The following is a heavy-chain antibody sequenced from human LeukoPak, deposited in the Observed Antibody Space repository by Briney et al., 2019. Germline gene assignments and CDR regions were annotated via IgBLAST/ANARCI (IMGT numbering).Heavy chain of an antibody. J-gene: IGHJ4*02. CDR2: INPSGGST. CDR3: ARGGESGYTYGCFDS. V-gene: IGHV1-46*01. D-gene: IGHD5-18*01. Sequence: ASVKVSCKASGYTFTTYYMHWVRQAPGQGLEWMGIINPSGGSTTYAQKFQGRVTMTRDTSTSTVYMELSSLRSEDTAVYYCARGGESGYTYGCFDSWGQGTLVTVSS. CDR1: GYTFTTYY.